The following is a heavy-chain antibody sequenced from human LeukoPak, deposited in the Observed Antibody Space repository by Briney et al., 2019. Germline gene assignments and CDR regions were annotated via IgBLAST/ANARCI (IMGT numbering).Heavy chain of an antibody. Sequence: SETLSLTCTVSGGSISSYYWSWIRQPAGKGLEWIRRIYTSGSTNYNPSLKSRVTISVDKSKNQFSLKLSSVTAADTAVYYCARLRSIAAAVYYFDYWGQGTLVTVSS. D-gene: IGHD6-6*01. V-gene: IGHV4-4*07. CDR2: IYTSGST. CDR1: GGSISSYY. J-gene: IGHJ4*02. CDR3: ARLRSIAAAVYYFDY.